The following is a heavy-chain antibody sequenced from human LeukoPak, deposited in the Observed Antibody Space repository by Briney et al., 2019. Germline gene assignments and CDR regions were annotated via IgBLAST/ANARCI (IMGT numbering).Heavy chain of an antibody. CDR2: IYYSGST. D-gene: IGHD5-18*01. J-gene: IGHJ5*02. CDR3: ARRGYSYGGWFDP. Sequence: SETLSLTCTVSGGSISSYYWSWIRQPPGKGLEWIGYIYYSGSTDYNPSLKSRVTISVDTSKNQFSLKLSSVTAADTAVYYCARRGYSYGGWFDPWGQGTLVTVSS. V-gene: IGHV4-59*01. CDR1: GGSISSYY.